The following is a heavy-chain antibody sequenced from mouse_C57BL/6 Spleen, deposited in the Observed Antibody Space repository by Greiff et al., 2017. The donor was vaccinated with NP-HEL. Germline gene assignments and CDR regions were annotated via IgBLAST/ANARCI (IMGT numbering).Heavy chain of an antibody. CDR2: IDPKNGDT. V-gene: IGHV14-4*01. J-gene: IGHJ4*01. CDR1: GFNIKDDY. CDR3: TTTVVAPYYAMDY. D-gene: IGHD1-1*01. Sequence: EVQLQQSGAELVRPGASVKLSCTASGFNIKDDYMHWVKQRPEQGLEWIGWIDPKNGDTEYASKFQGKATITADTSSNTAYLQLSSLTSEDTAVYYCTTTVVAPYYAMDYWGQGTSVTVSS.